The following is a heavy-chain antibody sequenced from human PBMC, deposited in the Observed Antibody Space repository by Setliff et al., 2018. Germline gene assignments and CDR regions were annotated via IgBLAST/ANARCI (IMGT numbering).Heavy chain of an antibody. CDR1: GFTFSSYA. V-gene: IGHV3-23*01. CDR3: VKRGLVPAVNALGY. J-gene: IGHJ4*02. D-gene: IGHD2-2*01. CDR2: ISGSGGST. Sequence: PGGSLRLSCAASGFTFSSYAMSWVRQAPGKGLEWVSAISGSGGSTYYADSVRGRFTISRDISKNTLYQQMNSLRPEDMAVYYCVKRGLVPAVNALGYWGQGTLVTVSS.